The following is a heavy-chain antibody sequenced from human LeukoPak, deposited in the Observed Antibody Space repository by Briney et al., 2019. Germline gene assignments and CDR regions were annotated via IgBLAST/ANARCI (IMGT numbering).Heavy chain of an antibody. J-gene: IGHJ5*02. CDR1: GYTFTRYY. CDR2: KNPNSGNT. CDR3: ARELRNYDIWTGYYPFGT. Sequence: ASVKVSCKASGYTFTRYYINWVRQPTAQGLEWVGWKNPNSGNTGYAHKVQGRVTMTSNNSITTAFMELNSLRSVDTAVYYCARELRNYDIWTGYYPFGTWGQGTRVTVTS. D-gene: IGHD3-9*01. V-gene: IGHV1-8*01.